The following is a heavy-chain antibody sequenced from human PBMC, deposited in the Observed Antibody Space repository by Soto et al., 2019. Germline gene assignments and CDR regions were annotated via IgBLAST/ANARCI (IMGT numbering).Heavy chain of an antibody. CDR1: GYTHSFDTYA. Sequence: EVQLMESGGGLVQPGGSLRLSCAGSGYTHSFDTYAMSWVRQAPDKGLEWVAGISPTGGSTYYADSVKGRFTISRDNSKHTLFLQMTSLRVGDAAVYFCARVKRGLVPTIGGGFASWGRGTLVTVSS. CDR3: ARVKRGLVPTIGGGFAS. V-gene: IGHV3-23*01. CDR2: ISPTGGST. D-gene: IGHD3-16*01. J-gene: IGHJ4*02.